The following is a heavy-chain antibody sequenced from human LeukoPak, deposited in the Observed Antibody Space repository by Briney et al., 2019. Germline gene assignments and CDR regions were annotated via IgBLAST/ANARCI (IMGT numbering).Heavy chain of an antibody. D-gene: IGHD6-13*01. CDR3: AAYSSSWGWFDP. V-gene: IGHV4-39*01. CDR2: MHYSGSS. Sequence: PSETLSLTCTVSSGSISSSDYHWAWIRQPPGTGLEWIGSMHYSGSSSYNPSLKSRVTVSVDTSKDQFSLKLTSVTAADTAVYYCAAYSSSWGWFDPWSQGTLVTVSS. CDR1: SGSISSSDYH. J-gene: IGHJ5*02.